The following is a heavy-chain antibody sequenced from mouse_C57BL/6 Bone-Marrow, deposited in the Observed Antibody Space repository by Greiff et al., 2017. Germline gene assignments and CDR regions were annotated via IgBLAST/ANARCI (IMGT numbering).Heavy chain of an antibody. D-gene: IGHD4-1*01. CDR1: GFTFSSYA. CDR3: ARSGANWDFDY. CDR2: ISDGGSYT. J-gene: IGHJ2*01. Sequence: EVMLVESGGGFVKPGGSLKLSCAASGFTFSSYAMSWVRQTPEKRLEWVATISDGGSYTYYPDNVKGRFTNSRDNAKNNLYLQMSHLKSEDTAMYYCARSGANWDFDYWGQGTTLTVSS. V-gene: IGHV5-4*03.